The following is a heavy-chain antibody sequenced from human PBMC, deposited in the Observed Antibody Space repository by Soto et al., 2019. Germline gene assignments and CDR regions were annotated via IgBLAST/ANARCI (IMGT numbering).Heavy chain of an antibody. CDR3: ARSEETYHDVLTGMTLYYYYRGLDA. J-gene: IGHJ6*02. D-gene: IGHD3-9*01. CDR1: GYRFSSYA. Sequence: ASVKVSCKASGYRFSSYAIQWVRQAPGQRLEWMGWINVGNGNTKYSQKFQDRVTIIRDTSANTAYMEVSSLRSEDTAVYYCARSEETYHDVLTGMTLYYYYRGLDAWGRGTTVTVSS. CDR2: INVGNGNT. V-gene: IGHV1-3*01.